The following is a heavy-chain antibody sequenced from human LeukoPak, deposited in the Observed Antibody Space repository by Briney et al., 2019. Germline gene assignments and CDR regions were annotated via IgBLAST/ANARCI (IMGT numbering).Heavy chain of an antibody. V-gene: IGHV3-53*01. Sequence: GGSLRLSCAASGFTVSSNYMSWVRQAPGKGLEWVSVIYSGGSTYYADSVKGRFTISRDNSKNTLYLQMNSLRAEDTTVYYCVCGYSYGYPFDYWGPGSLVTVSS. CDR1: GFTVSSNY. D-gene: IGHD5-18*01. J-gene: IGHJ4*02. CDR2: IYSGGST. CDR3: VCGYSYGYPFDY.